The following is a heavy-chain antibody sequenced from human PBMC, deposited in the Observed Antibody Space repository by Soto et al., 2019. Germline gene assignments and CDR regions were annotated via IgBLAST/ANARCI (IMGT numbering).Heavy chain of an antibody. CDR2: FDPEDGET. CDR3: ATVSRFLEWSSGYYYYYMDV. Sequence: ASVKVSCKVSGYTLTELSVHWVRQAPGKGLEWMGGFDPEDGETIYAQKFQGRVTMTEDTSTDTAYMELSSLRSEDTAVYYCATVSRFLEWSSGYYYYYMDVRGKGTTVTVSS. CDR1: GYTLTELS. V-gene: IGHV1-24*01. J-gene: IGHJ6*03. D-gene: IGHD3-3*01.